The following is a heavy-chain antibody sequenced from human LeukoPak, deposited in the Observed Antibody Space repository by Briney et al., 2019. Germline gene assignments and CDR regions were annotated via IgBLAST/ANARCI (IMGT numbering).Heavy chain of an antibody. CDR3: ARDQEGFDY. V-gene: IGHV1-46*01. CDR2: IYPRDGST. Sequence: ASVKVSCKASGYTFTSNYIHWVRQAPGQGREGRGMIYPRDGSTSYAKKFQGRVTVTRNTSTSTGHMELSGLRSEDTAVYYCARDQEGFDYWGQGTLVTVSS. J-gene: IGHJ4*02. CDR1: GYTFTSNY.